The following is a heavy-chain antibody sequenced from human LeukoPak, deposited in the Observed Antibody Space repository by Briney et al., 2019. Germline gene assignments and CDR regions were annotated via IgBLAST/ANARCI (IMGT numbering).Heavy chain of an antibody. Sequence: GGSLRLSCAPSGFTFSSYAMHWVRQAPGKGLEWVAVISYDGSNKYYADSVKGRFTISRDNSKNTLYLQMNSLRAEDTAVYYCARDSMGVTLFDYWGQGTLVTVSS. CDR1: GFTFSSYA. J-gene: IGHJ4*02. D-gene: IGHD2-21*02. V-gene: IGHV3-30-3*01. CDR3: ARDSMGVTLFDY. CDR2: ISYDGSNK.